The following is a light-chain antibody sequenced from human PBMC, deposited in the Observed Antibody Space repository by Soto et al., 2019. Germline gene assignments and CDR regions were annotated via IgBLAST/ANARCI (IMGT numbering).Light chain of an antibody. J-gene: IGKJ1*01. Sequence: DIQMTQSPSSLSASVGDRVTITCRATQDISNYLAWYQQKPGKVPNLLIYAASTLQSGVPSRFSGSGSGTDFTFTISSLQPEDVATYYCQKYNSAPPWTFGQGTKVEI. CDR3: QKYNSAPPWT. V-gene: IGKV1-27*01. CDR2: AAS. CDR1: QDISNY.